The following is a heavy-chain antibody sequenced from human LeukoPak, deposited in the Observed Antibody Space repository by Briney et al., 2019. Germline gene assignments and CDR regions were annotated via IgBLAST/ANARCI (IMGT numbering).Heavy chain of an antibody. J-gene: IGHJ4*02. CDR3: AVTPIHANYFDY. D-gene: IGHD1-14*01. V-gene: IGHV4-59*01. Sequence: SETLSLTCTVSGGSISSYYWSWIRQTPGKGLEWIGYIYYSGSTNYNPSLKSRVTISVDTSKNQFSLKLSSVTAADTAVYSCAVTPIHANYFDYWGQGTLVTVSS. CDR2: IYYSGST. CDR1: GGSISSYY.